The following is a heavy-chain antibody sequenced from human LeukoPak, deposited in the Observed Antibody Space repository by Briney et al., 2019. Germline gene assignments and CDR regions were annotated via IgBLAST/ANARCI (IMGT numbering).Heavy chain of an antibody. D-gene: IGHD1-26*01. CDR3: ARRGIVLGAAPVLKYSFDY. J-gene: IGHJ4*02. V-gene: IGHV3-23*01. CDR1: GFTFSSYA. Sequence: PGGSLRLSCAASGFTFSSYAMSWVRQGPGKGLEWVSSISVSGGGTYYADSVKGRFTISRDNSKNTLYLQMNSLSAEDTAVYYCARRGIVLGAAPVLKYSFDYWGQGTLVTASS. CDR2: ISVSGGGT.